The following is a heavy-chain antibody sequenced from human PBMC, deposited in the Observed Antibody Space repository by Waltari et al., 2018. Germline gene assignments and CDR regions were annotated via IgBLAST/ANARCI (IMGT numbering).Heavy chain of an antibody. CDR1: GGSISSGGYY. D-gene: IGHD3-3*01. V-gene: IGHV4-31*03. Sequence: QVQLQESGPGLVKPSQTLSLTCTVSGGSISSGGYYWSWISPHPGKGLEWIGYIYYSGSTYYNPSLKSRVTISVDTSKNQFSLKLSSVTAADTAVYYCARVDDFWSGIDYWGQGTLVTVSS. CDR2: IYYSGST. J-gene: IGHJ4*02. CDR3: ARVDDFWSGIDY.